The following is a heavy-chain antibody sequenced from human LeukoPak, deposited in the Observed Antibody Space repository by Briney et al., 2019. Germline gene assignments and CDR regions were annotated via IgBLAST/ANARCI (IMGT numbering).Heavy chain of an antibody. CDR2: ISSNGDST. V-gene: IGHV3-64*01. CDR3: ARVRSSYYFAY. J-gene: IGHJ4*02. Sequence: GGSLRLSCGPSGFTFSSYAMHGVPHAPGKGLQYVSAISSNGDSTYYANAVKGRFTISRDNSKHTLYLQMGSLRAEDRTVYYCARVRSSYYFAYWGQGTLVTVSS. D-gene: IGHD6-6*01. CDR1: GFTFSSYA.